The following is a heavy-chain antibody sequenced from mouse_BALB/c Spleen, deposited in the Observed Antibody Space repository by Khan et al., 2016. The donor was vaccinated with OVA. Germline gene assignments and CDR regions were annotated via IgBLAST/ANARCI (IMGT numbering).Heavy chain of an antibody. J-gene: IGHJ3*01. Sequence: QVQLKQSGPELVKPGASVKMSCKASGYTFTDYVMNWVKQRNGQGLEWLGQIYPGSDSTYYNEKFKGKATLTADRSSSTAYMQLSNLTSEDSAVYFCARAGWDVFAYWGQGTLVTVSA. CDR3: ARAGWDVFAY. CDR2: IYPGSDST. V-gene: IGHV1-77*01. CDR1: GYTFTDYV. D-gene: IGHD4-1*01.